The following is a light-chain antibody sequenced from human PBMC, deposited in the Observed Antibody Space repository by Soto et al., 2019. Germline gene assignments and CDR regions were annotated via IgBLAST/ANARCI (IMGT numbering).Light chain of an antibody. CDR3: AAWDDSLNGPV. Sequence: QSVLTQAPSASGTPGQRVTISCSGSSSNIGSNTVHWYQQLPGTAPKLLIYNYSQRPSGVPDRFSGSKSGTSASLAISGLQSEDEADYYCAAWDDSLNGPVFGGGTKVTVL. CDR1: SSNIGSNT. J-gene: IGLJ2*01. CDR2: NYS. V-gene: IGLV1-44*01.